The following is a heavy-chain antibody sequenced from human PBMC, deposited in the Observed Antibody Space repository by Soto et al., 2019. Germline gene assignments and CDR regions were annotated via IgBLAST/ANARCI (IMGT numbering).Heavy chain of an antibody. V-gene: IGHV4-61*08. CDR3: ARGPNYGDYDFDY. D-gene: IGHD4-17*01. CDR1: GGSISSGGYY. Sequence: SETLSLTCAVSGGSISSGGYYWSWIRQPPGKGLEWIGCISYSESTNYNPSLKSRVTISVDRSKNQFSLKLSSVTAADTAVYYCARGPNYGDYDFDYWGQGTLVTVSS. J-gene: IGHJ4*02. CDR2: ISYSEST.